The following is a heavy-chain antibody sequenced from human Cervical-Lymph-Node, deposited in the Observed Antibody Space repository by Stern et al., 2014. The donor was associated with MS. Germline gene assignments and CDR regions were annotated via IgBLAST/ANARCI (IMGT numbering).Heavy chain of an antibody. CDR1: GFSLSTSGVG. D-gene: IGHD3-16*01. Sequence: QITLKESGPTLVKPTQTLTLTCTFSGFSLSTSGVGVGWIRQPPGKALEWLALIYWDDDKRSSPSLKSRLTITKDTSQNQVVLAMTNMDPVDTATYYCAQGGLDYWGQGTLVTVSS. CDR2: IYWDDDK. CDR3: AQGGLDY. V-gene: IGHV2-5*02. J-gene: IGHJ4*02.